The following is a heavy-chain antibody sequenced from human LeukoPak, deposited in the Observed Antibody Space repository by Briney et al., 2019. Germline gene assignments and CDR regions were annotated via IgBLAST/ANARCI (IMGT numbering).Heavy chain of an antibody. CDR1: GFTFSSHW. V-gene: IGHV4-34*01. CDR2: INHSGST. Sequence: GSLRLSCAASGFTFSSHWMSWVRQAPGKGLEWIGEINHSGSTNYNPSLKSRVTISVDTSKNQFSLKLSSVTAADTAVYYCARGGGNGSYYPYFDYWGQGTLVTVSS. D-gene: IGHD1-26*01. J-gene: IGHJ4*02. CDR3: ARGGGNGSYYPYFDY.